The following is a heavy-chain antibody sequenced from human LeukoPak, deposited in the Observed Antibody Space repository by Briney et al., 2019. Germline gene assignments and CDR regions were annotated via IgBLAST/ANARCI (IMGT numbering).Heavy chain of an antibody. V-gene: IGHV1-69*04. J-gene: IGHJ5*02. CDR3: ARAPSPPSYYDSSLLPHNWFDP. CDR1: GGTFSSYA. D-gene: IGHD3-22*01. CDR2: IIPILGIA. Sequence: SVKVSCKASGGTFSSYAISWVRQAPGQGLEWMGRIIPILGIANYAQKFQGRVTITADKSTSTAYMELSSLRSEDTAVYYCARAPSPPSYYDSSLLPHNWFDPWGQGTLVTVSS.